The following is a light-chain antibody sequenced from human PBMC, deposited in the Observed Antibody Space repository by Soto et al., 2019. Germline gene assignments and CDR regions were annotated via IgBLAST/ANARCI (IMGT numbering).Light chain of an antibody. CDR2: DVS. CDR1: SSDVGGYNY. V-gene: IGLV2-14*01. CDR3: SSYTSSSTLYV. Sequence: QSALTQPASVSGSPGQSITISCTGTSSDVGGYNYVSWYQQHPGKAPKLMIYDVSNRPSGVSNRFSGSKSGNTDSLTISGLQAEDEADYYCSSYTSSSTLYVVGTGTKVTV. J-gene: IGLJ1*01.